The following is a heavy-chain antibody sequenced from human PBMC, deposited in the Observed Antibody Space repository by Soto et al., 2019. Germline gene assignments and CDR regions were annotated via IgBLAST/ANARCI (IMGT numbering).Heavy chain of an antibody. D-gene: IGHD2-15*01. J-gene: IGHJ6*03. CDR3: TRAGGYCSGGSCYSYYYYYMDV. CDR2: IRSKAYGGTT. V-gene: IGHV3-49*03. Sequence: GSLRLSCTASGFTFGDYAMSWFRQAPGKGLEWVGFIRSKAYGGTTEYAASVKGRFTISRDDSKSIAYLQMNSLKTEDTAVYYCTRAGGYCSGGSCYSYYYYYMDVWGKGTTVTVSS. CDR1: GFTFGDYA.